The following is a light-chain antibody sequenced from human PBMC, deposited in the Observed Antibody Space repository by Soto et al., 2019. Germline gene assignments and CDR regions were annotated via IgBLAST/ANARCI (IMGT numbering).Light chain of an antibody. V-gene: IGKV3-15*01. CDR2: DAS. CDR1: QSIDSD. Sequence: EIVMTQSSATLSVSPGERVILSCRASQSIDSDLAWYQQKPGQAPRFLVYDASTRATGVPARFSGSGSGTQFTLTISSLQSEDSALYYCQHYYSWPWTFGQGTKVDNK. J-gene: IGKJ1*01. CDR3: QHYYSWPWT.